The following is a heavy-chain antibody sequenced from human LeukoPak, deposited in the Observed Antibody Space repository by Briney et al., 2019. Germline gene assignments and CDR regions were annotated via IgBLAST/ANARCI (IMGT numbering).Heavy chain of an antibody. D-gene: IGHD6-6*01. CDR2: IYYSGST. CDR1: GGSISSGGYY. CDR3: ARAGWEQLEVFDY. J-gene: IGHJ4*02. Sequence: SETLSLTCTVSGGSISSGGYYWSWIRQHPGKGLEWIGYIYYSGSTYYNPSLKSRVTISVDTSKNQFSLKLSSVTAADTAVYYCARAGWEQLEVFDYWGQGTLDTVSS. V-gene: IGHV4-31*03.